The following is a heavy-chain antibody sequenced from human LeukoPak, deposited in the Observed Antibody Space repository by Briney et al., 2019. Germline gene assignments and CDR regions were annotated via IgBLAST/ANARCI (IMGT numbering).Heavy chain of an antibody. CDR2: IRGSGTST. CDR3: AKENIAARRSLDAFDI. Sequence: PGGSLRLSCAASGFTFSSYAMSWVRQAPGKGLEWVSGIRGSGTSTYYADSVKGRFTISRDNSKNTLYLQLNSLRAEDTAVYYCAKENIAARRSLDAFDIWGQGTMVTVSS. J-gene: IGHJ3*02. CDR1: GFTFSSYA. D-gene: IGHD6-6*01. V-gene: IGHV3-23*01.